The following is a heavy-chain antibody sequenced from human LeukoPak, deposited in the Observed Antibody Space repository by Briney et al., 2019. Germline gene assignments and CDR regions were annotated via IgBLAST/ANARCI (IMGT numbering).Heavy chain of an antibody. CDR2: MNPNSGNT. Sequence: GASVKVSCKASGYTFTSYDINWVRQATGQGLEWMGWMNPNSGNTGYAQKFQGRVTMTRDTSTSTVYMELSSLRSEDTAVYYCARGATDDAFDIWGQGTMVTVSS. CDR3: ARGATDDAFDI. CDR1: GYTFTSYD. J-gene: IGHJ3*02. D-gene: IGHD1-26*01. V-gene: IGHV1-8*01.